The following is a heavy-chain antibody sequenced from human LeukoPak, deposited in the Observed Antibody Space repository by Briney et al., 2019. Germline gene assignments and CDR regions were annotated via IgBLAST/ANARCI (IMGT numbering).Heavy chain of an antibody. CDR1: GYTFTSHG. Sequence: ASVKVSCKASGYTFTSHGISWVRQAPGQGLEWMGWISAYNGNTNYAQKLQGRVTMTTDTSTSTAYMELRSLRSDDTAVYYCARWVPYCSGGSCYSVEPYYYYGMDVWGQGTTVTVSS. CDR2: ISAYNGNT. J-gene: IGHJ6*02. CDR3: ARWVPYCSGGSCYSVEPYYYYGMDV. D-gene: IGHD2-15*01. V-gene: IGHV1-18*01.